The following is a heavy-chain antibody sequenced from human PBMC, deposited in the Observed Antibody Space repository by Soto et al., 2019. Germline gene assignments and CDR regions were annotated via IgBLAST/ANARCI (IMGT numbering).Heavy chain of an antibody. V-gene: IGHV3-30*18. Sequence: QVQLVESGGGVVQPGRSLRLSCAASGFIFSTSGMHWVRQAPGKGLEWVAVISYDGSNKHYADSMKGRFTISRDNSKNSMCLQMNSLIAEYTAVDDREQDRPSFWCGGSSDSVGHWWQGTLITVSS. CDR1: GFIFSTSG. CDR3: EQDRPSFWCGGSSDSVGH. J-gene: IGHJ5*02. CDR2: ISYDGSNK. D-gene: IGHD2-15*01.